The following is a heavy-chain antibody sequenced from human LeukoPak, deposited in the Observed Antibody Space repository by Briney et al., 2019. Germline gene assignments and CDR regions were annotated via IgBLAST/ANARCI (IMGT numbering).Heavy chain of an antibody. D-gene: IGHD6-13*01. CDR1: GFTFRSYT. J-gene: IGHJ4*02. V-gene: IGHV3-30*04. CDR3: ARDPAAGTELGY. Sequence: GGSLRLSCAASGFTFRSYTMHWVRQAPGKGLEWVAVILYDGRTTNYAESVRGRFTISRDTSENTLYLQMNNLRPEDTAIYYCARDPAAGTELGYWGQGTLVTVSS. CDR2: ILYDGRTT.